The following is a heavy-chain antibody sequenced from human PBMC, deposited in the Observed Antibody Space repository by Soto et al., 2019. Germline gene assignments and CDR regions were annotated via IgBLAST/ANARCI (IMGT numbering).Heavy chain of an antibody. CDR3: TPIAAAGTGWFDP. CDR1: GFTFSGSA. D-gene: IGHD6-13*01. Sequence: EVQLVESGGGLVQPGGSLKLSCAASGFTFSGSAMHWVRQASGKGLEWVGRIRSKANSYATAYAASVKGRFTIARDDSKNTAYLQMNSLKAEDTAVYYCTPIAAAGTGWFDPWGQGTLVTVSS. J-gene: IGHJ5*02. CDR2: IRSKANSYAT. V-gene: IGHV3-73*02.